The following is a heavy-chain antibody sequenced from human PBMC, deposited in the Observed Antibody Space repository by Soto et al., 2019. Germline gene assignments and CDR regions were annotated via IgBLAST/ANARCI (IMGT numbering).Heavy chain of an antibody. J-gene: IGHJ4*02. CDR2: IWYDGSNK. CDR3: ARDLSGPLDY. CDR1: GFTFSNYG. Sequence: QVQLVESGGGVVQPGRSLRLSCTASGFTFSNYGMHWVRQAPGKGLECVAVIWYDGSNKYYVDSVTGRFTISRDTSKNTLYLQMNSLRVEDTAVYYCARDLSGPLDYWGQGTLVTVSS. V-gene: IGHV3-33*01.